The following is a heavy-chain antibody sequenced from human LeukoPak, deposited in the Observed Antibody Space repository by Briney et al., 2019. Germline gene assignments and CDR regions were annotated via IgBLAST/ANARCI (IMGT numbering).Heavy chain of an antibody. D-gene: IGHD1-7*01. CDR3: ARELGGIDY. V-gene: IGHV4-39*01. CDR1: GGSISSSSYY. CDR2: IYYSGST. J-gene: IGHJ4*02. Sequence: SETLSLTCTVSGGSISSSSYYWGWIRQPPGKGLEWIGSIYYSGSTYYNPSLKSRVTISVDTSKNQFSLKLSSVTAADTAVYYCARELGGIDYWGQGTLVTVSS.